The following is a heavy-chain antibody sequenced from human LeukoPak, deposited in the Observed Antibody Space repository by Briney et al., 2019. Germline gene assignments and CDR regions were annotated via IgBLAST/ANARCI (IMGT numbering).Heavy chain of an antibody. CDR1: GGSVSSDIYY. V-gene: IGHV4-61*01. CDR3: ARDRIAAAGNYYYYGMDV. CDR2: VYYSGST. Sequence: SETLSLTCTVSGGSVSSDIYYWSWIRQPPGEGLEWTGYVYYSGSTNYNPSLKSRVTISVDTSKNQFSLKLSSVTAADTAVYYCARDRIAAAGNYYYYGMDVWGQGTTVTVSS. J-gene: IGHJ6*02. D-gene: IGHD6-13*01.